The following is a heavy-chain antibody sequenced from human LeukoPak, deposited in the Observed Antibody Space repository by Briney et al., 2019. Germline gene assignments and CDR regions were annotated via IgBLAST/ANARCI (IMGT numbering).Heavy chain of an antibody. J-gene: IGHJ6*02. CDR2: IWYDGSNN. CDR3: ARGGGLDV. V-gene: IGHV3-33*03. CDR1: GFTFSSYG. Sequence: GGSLRLSCAASGFTFSSYGMHWVRQAPGKGLEWVAVIWYDGSNNYYADSVKGRFTISRDNAKNSLYLQMSNLRAEDTAVYFCARGGGLDVWGQGATVTVSS. D-gene: IGHD3-16*01.